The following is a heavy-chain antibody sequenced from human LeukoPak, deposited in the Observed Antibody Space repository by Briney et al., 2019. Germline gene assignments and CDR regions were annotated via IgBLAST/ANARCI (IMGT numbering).Heavy chain of an antibody. CDR1: GYTLTELC. CDR2: CNPEDGET. V-gene: IGHV1-24*01. Sequence: ASVKVSCKVSGYTLTELCMHWVRQAPGKGLEGMGGCNPEDGETIYAQKFQGRLTVTRDTPTSTVYMELSSLRSDDTAVYYCVRDNSIADRGWWFDPWGQGTLVTVSS. D-gene: IGHD1-14*01. CDR3: VRDNSIADRGWWFDP. J-gene: IGHJ5*02.